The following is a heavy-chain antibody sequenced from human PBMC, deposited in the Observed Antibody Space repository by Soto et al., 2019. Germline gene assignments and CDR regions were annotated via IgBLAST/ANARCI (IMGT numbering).Heavy chain of an antibody. D-gene: IGHD5-18*01. CDR2: ISSSSSTI. CDR3: VKTLQYSYGLPH. V-gene: IGHV3-48*01. CDR1: GFTFSSYS. J-gene: IGHJ4*02. Sequence: PGGSLRLSCAASGFTFSSYSMNWVRQAPGKGLEWVSYISSSSSTIYYADSVKGRFTISRDNAKNSLYLQMSSLRPEDTAVYYCVKTLQYSYGLPHWGQGTLVTVSS.